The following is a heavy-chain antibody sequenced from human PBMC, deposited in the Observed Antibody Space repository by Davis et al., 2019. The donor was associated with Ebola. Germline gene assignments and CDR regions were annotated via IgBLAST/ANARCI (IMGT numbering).Heavy chain of an antibody. Sequence: ASVKVSCKASGYSLTGYYLHWARQAPGQGLEWMGQINPSSGGTKYAQKFQGRVTMTRDTSISTAYLELSRLRSDDTAVYFCARDSFGGYYSFDNWGQGTLVTVSS. CDR3: ARDSFGGYYSFDN. V-gene: IGHV1-2*06. J-gene: IGHJ4*02. D-gene: IGHD5-12*01. CDR2: INPSSGGT. CDR1: GYSLTGYY.